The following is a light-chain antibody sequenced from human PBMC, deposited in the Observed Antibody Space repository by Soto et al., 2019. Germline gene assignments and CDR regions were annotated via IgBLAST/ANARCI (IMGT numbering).Light chain of an antibody. CDR1: SSDVGGYNY. J-gene: IGLJ1*01. CDR3: SSYTSSSAPFV. Sequence: QSLLTQPASVSGSPGQSISISCTGTSSDVGGYNYVSWYQQHPGEAPKLMIYDVSTRPSGVSYRFSGSKSGNTASLTISGLQAEDEADYYCSSYTSSSAPFVFGTGTKVTGL. CDR2: DVS. V-gene: IGLV2-14*01.